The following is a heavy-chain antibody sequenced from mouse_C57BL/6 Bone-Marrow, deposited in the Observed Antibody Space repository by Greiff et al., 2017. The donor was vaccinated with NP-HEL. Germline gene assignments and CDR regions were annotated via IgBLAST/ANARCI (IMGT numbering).Heavy chain of an antibody. CDR3: ARLPLYYYYGAY. Sequence: QVQLKESGPELVKPGASVKISCKASGYAFSSSWLNWVKQRPGKGLEWIGRIYPGDGDTNYNGKFKGKATLTADKSSSTAYMQLSSLTSDDSAVYFCARLPLYYYYGAYWGQGTLVTVSA. D-gene: IGHD2-4*01. V-gene: IGHV1-82*01. CDR1: GYAFSSSW. CDR2: IYPGDGDT. J-gene: IGHJ3*01.